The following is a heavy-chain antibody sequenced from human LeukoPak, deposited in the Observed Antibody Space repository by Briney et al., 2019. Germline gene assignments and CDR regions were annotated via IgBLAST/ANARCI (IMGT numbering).Heavy chain of an antibody. J-gene: IGHJ4*02. Sequence: GGSLRLSCAASGFTFSDYYMSWIRQAPGKGLEWVSYISSSGSTIYYADSLKGRFTISRDNAKNSLYLQMNSLRAEDTAVYYCARVHIKLLVSSVGIWGQGTLVTVSS. V-gene: IGHV3-11*04. D-gene: IGHD6-19*01. CDR1: GFTFSDYY. CDR2: ISSSGSTI. CDR3: ARVHIKLLVSSVGI.